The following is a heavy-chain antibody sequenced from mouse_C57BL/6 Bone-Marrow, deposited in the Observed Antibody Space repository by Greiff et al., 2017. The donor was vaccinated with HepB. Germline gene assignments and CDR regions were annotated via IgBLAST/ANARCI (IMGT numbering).Heavy chain of an antibody. CDR1: GYTFTSYW. CDR2: IDPNSGGT. D-gene: IGHD1-1*01. CDR3: ARVTTVVPWYFDV. J-gene: IGHJ1*03. V-gene: IGHV1-72*01. Sequence: QSCKASGYTFTSYWMHWVKQRPGRGLEWIGRIDPNSGGTKYNEKFKSKATLTVDKPSSTAYMQLSSLTSEDSAVYYCARVTTVVPWYFDVWGTGTTVTVSS.